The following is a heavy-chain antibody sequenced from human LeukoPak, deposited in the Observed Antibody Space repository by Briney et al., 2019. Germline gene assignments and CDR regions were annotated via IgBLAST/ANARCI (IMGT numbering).Heavy chain of an antibody. D-gene: IGHD2-15*01. CDR1: GGTFSSYA. J-gene: IGHJ5*02. Sequence: ASVKVSCKASGGTFSSYAISWVRQAPGQGLEWMGTINPAEGTTIYAQKFQARVSISSDTSTSTVYMELSSLRSDDTAMYYCARAMMWYSGCSWGLGTLVTVSS. CDR3: ARAMMWYSGCS. CDR2: INPAEGTT. V-gene: IGHV1-46*01.